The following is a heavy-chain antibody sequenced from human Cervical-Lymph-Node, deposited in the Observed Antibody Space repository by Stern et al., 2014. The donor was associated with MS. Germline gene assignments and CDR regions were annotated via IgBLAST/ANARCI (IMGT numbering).Heavy chain of an antibody. D-gene: IGHD2-21*02. CDR2: INHSGST. CDR3: ARWVVTSVEVIDY. CDR1: GGSFSGYY. Sequence: QVQLQQWGAGLLKPSETLSLTCAVYGGSFSGYYWSWIRQPPGKGLEWIGEINHSGSTTYNPSLKSRVTISLDTSKNQVSLKVNSVTAADTAVYYCARWVVTSVEVIDYWGQGTLVTVSS. V-gene: IGHV4-34*01. J-gene: IGHJ4*02.